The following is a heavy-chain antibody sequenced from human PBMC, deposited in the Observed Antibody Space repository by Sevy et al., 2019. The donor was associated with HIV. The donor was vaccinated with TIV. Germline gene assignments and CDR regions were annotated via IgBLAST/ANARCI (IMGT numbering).Heavy chain of an antibody. CDR2: IKSKTDGGTT. V-gene: IGHV3-15*01. CDR3: TTGIYCSSTSCYVSFFSYGMDV. D-gene: IGHD2-2*01. Sequence: GGSLRLSCAASGFTFSNYWMSWVRQAPGKGLEWVGRIKSKTDGGTTDYAAPVKGRFTISRDDSKNTLYLQMNSLKTEDTAVYYCTTGIYCSSTSCYVSFFSYGMDVWGQGTTVTVSS. CDR1: GFTFSNYW. J-gene: IGHJ6*02.